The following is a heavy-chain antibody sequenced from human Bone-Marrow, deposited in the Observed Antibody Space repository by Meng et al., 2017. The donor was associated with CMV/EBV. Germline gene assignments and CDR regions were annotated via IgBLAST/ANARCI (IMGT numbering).Heavy chain of an antibody. CDR2: INPNSGGT. J-gene: IGHJ4*02. CDR3: ARAIKRTGDPPGGY. V-gene: IGHV1-2*02. D-gene: IGHD7-27*01. CDR1: GYTFTGYY. Sequence: ASVKVSCKASGYTFTGYYMHWVRQAPGQGLEWMGWINPNSGGTNYAQKFQGRVTMTRDTSISTAYMELSRLRSDDTAVCYCARAIKRTGDPPGGYWGQGTLVTVSS.